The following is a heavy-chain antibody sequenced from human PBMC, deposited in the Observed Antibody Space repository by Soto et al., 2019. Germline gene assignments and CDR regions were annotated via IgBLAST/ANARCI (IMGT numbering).Heavy chain of an antibody. J-gene: IGHJ5*02. CDR1: GGAINRYY. Sequence: SETLPPTFTVSGGAINRYYWTCFRQPGGKGLAWIGRIYSSGSTKYNPSLQSRVTMSLDTSKTQFSPRLTSVTAADTAVYYCARGQRFSDWFDPWGQGTLVTVS. CDR3: ARGQRFSDWFDP. D-gene: IGHD3-3*01. CDR2: IYSSGST. V-gene: IGHV4-4*07.